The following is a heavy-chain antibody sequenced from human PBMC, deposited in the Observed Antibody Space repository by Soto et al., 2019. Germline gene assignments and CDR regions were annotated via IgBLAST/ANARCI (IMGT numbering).Heavy chain of an antibody. V-gene: IGHV4-31*03. Sequence: TLSLTGPVSGPSIASGGCYWNLIREHPGKGLEWIGYIYYSGSTYYNPSLKSRVTISVDTSKNQFSLKLSSVTAADTAVYYCARSSHSTVTTFDYWGQGTPVTVSS. D-gene: IGHD4-17*01. J-gene: IGHJ4*02. CDR2: IYYSGST. CDR3: ARSSHSTVTTFDY. CDR1: GPSIASGGCY.